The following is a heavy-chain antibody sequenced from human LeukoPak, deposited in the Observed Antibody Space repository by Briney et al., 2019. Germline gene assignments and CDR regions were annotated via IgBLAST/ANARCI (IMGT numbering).Heavy chain of an antibody. CDR3: ARLQDNTGYYIGSP. V-gene: IGHV4-39*01. CDR1: GGSISSSPYY. J-gene: IGHJ5*02. D-gene: IGHD3-22*01. CDR2: IYYSGST. Sequence: SETLSLTCTVSGGSISSSPYYWGWIRQPPGKGLEWIGTIYYSGSTYYNPSLKSRVTISVDTSKNQFSLKLTSVTAADTAVYYCARLQDNTGYYIGSPWGQGTLVTVSS.